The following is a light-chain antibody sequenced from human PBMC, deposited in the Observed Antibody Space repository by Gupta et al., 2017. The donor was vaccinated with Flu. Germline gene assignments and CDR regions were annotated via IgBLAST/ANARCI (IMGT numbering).Light chain of an antibody. V-gene: IGKV3-11*01. CDR2: DAS. CDR3: QQRSSWLT. J-gene: IGKJ5*01. Sequence: KATLSCSTSQSVSSYLAWYQQKPGQAPRLLIYDASTRAAGVPDRFSGSGSGTDFTLTISSLEPEDVAVYYCQQRSSWLTFGQGTQLEIK. CDR1: QSVSSY.